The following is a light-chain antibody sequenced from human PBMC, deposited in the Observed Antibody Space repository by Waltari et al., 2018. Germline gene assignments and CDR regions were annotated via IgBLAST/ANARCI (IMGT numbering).Light chain of an antibody. CDR3: QQYSSHYT. V-gene: IGKV1-5*03. J-gene: IGKJ2*01. Sequence: DIQMTQSPSTLSASVGDRVTITCRASQSILTWLAWYQQKPGKAPKLLIYKASNLQSVVPSRFSCSGSGTEFTLTISSLQPDDFATYYCQQYSSHYTFGQGTKLEIK. CDR2: KAS. CDR1: QSILTW.